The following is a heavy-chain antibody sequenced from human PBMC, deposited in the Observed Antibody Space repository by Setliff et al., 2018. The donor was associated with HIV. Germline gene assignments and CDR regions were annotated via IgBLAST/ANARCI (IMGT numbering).Heavy chain of an antibody. V-gene: IGHV4-4*07. Sequence: LSLTCTVSGGSIGGFYWNWIRQSAGKGLQWIGRIYDTGSTKYNPSLQSRVVMSVDTSKNQFSLRLISVTAADTAVYFCARVSKGDYGGNFDSWGQGTLVTVSS. CDR2: IYDTGST. J-gene: IGHJ4*02. CDR3: ARVSKGDYGGNFDS. D-gene: IGHD4-17*01. CDR1: GGSIGGFY.